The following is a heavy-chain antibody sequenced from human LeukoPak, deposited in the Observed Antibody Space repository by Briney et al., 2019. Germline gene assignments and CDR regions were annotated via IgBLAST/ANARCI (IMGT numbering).Heavy chain of an antibody. CDR3: AKDPDFWSGYSLGYFDY. CDR2: ISGSGGST. V-gene: IGHV3-23*01. Sequence: GGSLRLSCAASGFTFSSYAMSWVRQAPGKGLEWVSAISGSGGSTYYADSVKGRFTISRDNSKNTLYLQMNSLRAEDTAVCYCAKDPDFWSGYSLGYFDYWGQGTLVTVSS. J-gene: IGHJ4*02. D-gene: IGHD3-3*01. CDR1: GFTFSSYA.